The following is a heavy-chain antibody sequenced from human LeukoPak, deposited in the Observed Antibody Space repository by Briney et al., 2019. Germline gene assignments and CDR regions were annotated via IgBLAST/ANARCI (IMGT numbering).Heavy chain of an antibody. CDR1: GGSISSYY. J-gene: IGHJ4*02. CDR2: IHTSGST. CDR3: ARGKVVAGTPGQNSWDS. D-gene: IGHD6-19*01. V-gene: IGHV4-4*07. Sequence: PSETLSLTCTVSGGSISSYYWNWIRQPAGKGLEWIGRIHTSGSTNYNPSLKSRVTMSVDTSKNQFSLKLSSVTAADTAVYCCARGKVVAGTPGQNSWDSWGQGILVTVSS.